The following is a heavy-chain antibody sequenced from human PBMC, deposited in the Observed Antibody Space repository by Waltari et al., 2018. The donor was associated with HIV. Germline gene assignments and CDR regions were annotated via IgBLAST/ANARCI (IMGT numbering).Heavy chain of an antibody. CDR1: GFTFSSYA. CDR3: ARDPQYCSSTSCSYYFDY. D-gene: IGHD2-2*01. J-gene: IGHJ4*02. CDR2: RSNDGSNK. V-gene: IGHV3-30-3*01. Sequence: QVQLVESGGGVVQPGRSLRLSCAAAGFTFSSYAMHWVRQAPGKGLGWVAVRSNDGSNKYYADSVKGRFTISRDNSKNTLYLQMNSLRAEDTAVYYCARDPQYCSSTSCSYYFDYWGQGTLVTVSS.